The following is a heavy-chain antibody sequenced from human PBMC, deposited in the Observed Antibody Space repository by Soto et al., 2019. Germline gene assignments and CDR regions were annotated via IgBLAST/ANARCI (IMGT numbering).Heavy chain of an antibody. CDR3: ARHRARNWLDP. J-gene: IGHJ5*02. V-gene: IGHV4-39*01. CDR1: GGSISSSSYY. CDR2: IYYSGST. D-gene: IGHD6-6*01. Sequence: SETLSLTCIVSGGSISSSSYYWGWIRQPPGKGLEWIGSIYYSGSTYYNPSLKSRVTISVDTSKNQFSLKLSSVTAADTAVFYCARHRARNWLDPLGQGTLVTVSS.